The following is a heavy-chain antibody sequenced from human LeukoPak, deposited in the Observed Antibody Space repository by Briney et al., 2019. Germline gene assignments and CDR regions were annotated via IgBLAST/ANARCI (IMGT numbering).Heavy chain of an antibody. CDR2: MNPNSGNT. V-gene: IGHV1-8*01. CDR1: GYTFTSYD. Sequence: ASVKVSCKASGYTFTSYDINWVRQATGQGLEWMGWMNPNSGNTGYAQKFQGRVTMTRNTSISTAYMELSSLRSEDTAGCYCAREYCSGTSCYFYYFDYWGQGTLVTVSS. CDR3: AREYCSGTSCYFYYFDY. J-gene: IGHJ4*02. D-gene: IGHD2-2*01.